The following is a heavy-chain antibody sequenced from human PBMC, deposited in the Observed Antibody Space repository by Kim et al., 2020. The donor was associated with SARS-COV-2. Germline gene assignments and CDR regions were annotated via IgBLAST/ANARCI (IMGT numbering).Heavy chain of an antibody. CDR1: GFTFTTSW. J-gene: IGHJ4*02. Sequence: GGSLRLSCAASGFTFTTSWMHWVRQVPGKGLLWVAQISSDGTNTAYADSVKRRFIISRDNAKSTLYLQLNSLSAEDTAVYSCLRVLEVWGQGTLVTVSS. V-gene: IGHV3-74*01. CDR2: ISSDGTNT. CDR3: LRVLEV.